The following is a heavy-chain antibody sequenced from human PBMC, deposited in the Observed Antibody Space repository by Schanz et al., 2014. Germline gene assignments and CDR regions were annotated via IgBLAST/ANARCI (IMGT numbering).Heavy chain of an antibody. J-gene: IGHJ4*02. V-gene: IGHV1-18*01. CDR2: IGGSDGNT. CDR3: ARDRDQWDGNYLDY. CDR1: GDTFRSYT. Sequence: QVQLVQSGSELKKPGASVKVSCKASGDTFRSYTINWVRQAPGQGLEWMGWIGGSDGNTNFAQKFQGRVTMTTDTSTSTVYMELRSLTSDDSAVYYCARDRDQWDGNYLDYWGQGTLVTVSS. D-gene: IGHD1-26*01.